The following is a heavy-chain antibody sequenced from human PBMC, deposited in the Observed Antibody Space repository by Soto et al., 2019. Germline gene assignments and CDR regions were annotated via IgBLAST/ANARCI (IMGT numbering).Heavy chain of an antibody. CDR2: ISGSGSTT. D-gene: IGHD3-3*02. V-gene: IGHV3-23*01. J-gene: IGHJ4*02. Sequence: PGGSLRLSCTGSGFTFSNYVMTWVRQAPGKGLEWVSVISGSGSTTYYAGSVKGRFTITRDNSKNTLYLQMNSLRADDTAFYYCAKTAWEGLALSYTHFWFDYWGQGTLVTVSS. CDR3: AKTAWEGLALSYTHFWFDY. CDR1: GFTFSNYV.